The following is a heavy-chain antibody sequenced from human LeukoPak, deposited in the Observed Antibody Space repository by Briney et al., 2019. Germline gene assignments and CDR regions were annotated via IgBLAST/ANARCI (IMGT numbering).Heavy chain of an antibody. D-gene: IGHD6-13*01. CDR2: MNPNSGNT. CDR1: GYTFTSYD. V-gene: IGHV1-8*01. Sequence: ASVKVSCKASGYTFTSYDINWVRQATGQGLKWMGWMNPNSGNTGYAQKFQGRVTMTRNTSISTAYMELSSLRSEDTAVYYCAIAAAGSWWFDPWGQGTLVTVSS. CDR3: AIAAAGSWWFDP. J-gene: IGHJ5*02.